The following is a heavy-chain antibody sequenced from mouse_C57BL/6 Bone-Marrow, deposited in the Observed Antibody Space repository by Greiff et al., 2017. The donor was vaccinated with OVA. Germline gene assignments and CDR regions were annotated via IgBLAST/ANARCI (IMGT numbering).Heavy chain of an antibody. Sequence: DVKLVESGGGLVQPGGSLKLSCAASGFTFSDYGMAWVRQAPRKGPEWVAFISNLAYSIYYADTVTGRFTISRENAKNTLYLEMSSLRSEDTAMYYCARRGSSYFYFDYWGQGTTLTVSS. D-gene: IGHD1-1*01. CDR3: ARRGSSYFYFDY. CDR2: ISNLAYSI. J-gene: IGHJ2*01. CDR1: GFTFSDYG. V-gene: IGHV5-15*04.